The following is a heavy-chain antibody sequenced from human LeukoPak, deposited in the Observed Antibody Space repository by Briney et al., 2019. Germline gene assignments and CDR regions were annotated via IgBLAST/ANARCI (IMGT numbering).Heavy chain of an antibody. CDR3: TTDTAVVTFPDY. D-gene: IGHD4-23*01. J-gene: IGHJ4*02. CDR2: IKSKTDGGTT. V-gene: IGHV3-15*01. Sequence: GGSLRLSCAASGFTVSSNYMSWVRQAPGKGLEWVGRIKSKTDGGTTDYAAPVKGRFTISRDDSKNTLYLQMNSLKTEDTAVYYCTTDTAVVTFPDYWGQGTLVTVSS. CDR1: GFTVSSNY.